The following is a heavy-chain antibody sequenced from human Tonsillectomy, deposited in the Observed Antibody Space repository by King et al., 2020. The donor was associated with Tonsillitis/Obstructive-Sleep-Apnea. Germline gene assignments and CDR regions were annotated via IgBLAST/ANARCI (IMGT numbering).Heavy chain of an antibody. CDR3: AGALNGAFDI. Sequence: VQLVESGGGVVQPGRSLRLSCAASGFTFSTYGMHWVRQAPGKGLEWVAVIWYDGSYKVYADSVKGRFTISRDNSKNMLYIQMNTLRAEDTAVYYCAGALNGAFDIWGKGKMVTVSS. CDR1: GFTFSTYG. J-gene: IGHJ3*02. V-gene: IGHV3-33*01. D-gene: IGHD2-8*01. CDR2: IWYDGSYK.